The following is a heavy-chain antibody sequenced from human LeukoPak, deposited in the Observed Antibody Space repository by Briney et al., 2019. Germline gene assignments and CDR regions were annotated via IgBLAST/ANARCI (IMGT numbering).Heavy chain of an antibody. Sequence: ASVKVSCKASGYTFNSYGISWVRQAPGQGLEWMGWISAYNGNTNYAQKLQGRVTMTRDTSISTAYMELSRLRSDDTAVYYCARGEMATIGDYYYYYYMDVWGKGTTVTVSS. D-gene: IGHD5-24*01. J-gene: IGHJ6*03. CDR1: GYTFNSYG. CDR3: ARGEMATIGDYYYYYYMDV. CDR2: ISAYNGNT. V-gene: IGHV1-18*01.